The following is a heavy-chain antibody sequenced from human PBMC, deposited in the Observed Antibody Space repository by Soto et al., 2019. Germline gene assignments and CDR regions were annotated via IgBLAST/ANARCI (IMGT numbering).Heavy chain of an antibody. J-gene: IGHJ2*01. Sequence: GGSLRLSCAASGFNFSGYSMRRVRLVPGKGLVWVSYISSNSSYTNYADSVQGRFTISRDNAKNSLYLQMNSLRAEDTAVYYCARVIAKAGGRRYFDLWGRGTLVTVSS. CDR3: ARVIAKAGGRRYFDL. CDR2: ISSNSSYT. CDR1: GFNFSGYS. V-gene: IGHV3-11*05. D-gene: IGHD6-13*01.